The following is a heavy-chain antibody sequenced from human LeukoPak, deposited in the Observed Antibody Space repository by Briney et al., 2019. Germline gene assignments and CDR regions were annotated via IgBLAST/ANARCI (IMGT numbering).Heavy chain of an antibody. CDR1: GYTFTSYG. Sequence: GASVKVSCKASGYTFTSYGTSWVRQAPGQGLEWMGWISAYNGNTNYAQKLQGRVTMTTDTSTSTAYMELRSLRSDDTAVYYCARDDIVVVPAYYYYGMDVWGQGTTVTVSS. J-gene: IGHJ6*02. CDR3: ARDDIVVVPAYYYYGMDV. CDR2: ISAYNGNT. V-gene: IGHV1-18*01. D-gene: IGHD2-2*01.